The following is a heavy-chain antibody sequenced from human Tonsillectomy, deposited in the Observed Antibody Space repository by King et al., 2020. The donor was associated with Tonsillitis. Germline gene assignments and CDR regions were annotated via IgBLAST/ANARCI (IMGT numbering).Heavy chain of an antibody. CDR3: ARGFGIAVAGFH. V-gene: IGHV3-53*01. CDR2: IYIGGNT. Sequence: VQLVESGGGLIQPGGSLRLSCADSGFTVSDNDMSWVRQAPGKGLEWVSVIYIGGNTYYADSVKGRVTISRDSSKNTLYLQMNSLRADDTAVYYCARGFGIAVAGFHWGQGTLVTVSS. CDR1: GFTVSDND. J-gene: IGHJ4*02. D-gene: IGHD6-19*01.